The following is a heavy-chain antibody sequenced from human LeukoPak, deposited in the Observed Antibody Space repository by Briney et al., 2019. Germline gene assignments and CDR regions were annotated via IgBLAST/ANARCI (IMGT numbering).Heavy chain of an antibody. CDR2: ISSSGSTI. J-gene: IGHJ6*02. V-gene: IGHV3-48*03. CDR3: ARDFPQITGTDYYYYGMDV. Sequence: GGSLRLSCAASGFTFSSYEMNWVRQAPGKGLEWVSYISSSGSTIYYADSVKGRFTISRDNAKNSLYLQMNSLRAEDTAVYYFARDFPQITGTDYYYYGMDVWGQGTTVTVSS. CDR1: GFTFSSYE. D-gene: IGHD1-20*01.